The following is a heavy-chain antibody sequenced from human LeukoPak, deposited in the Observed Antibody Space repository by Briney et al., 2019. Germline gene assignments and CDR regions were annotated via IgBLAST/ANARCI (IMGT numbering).Heavy chain of an antibody. D-gene: IGHD6-19*01. V-gene: IGHV4-34*01. Sequence: PSETLSLTCAVYGGSFSGYYWSWIRQPPGKGLEWIGEINHSGSTNYNPSLKSRVTMSVDTSKNQFSLKLSSVTAADTAVYYCARHGSGWYADFDYWGQGTLVTVSS. CDR2: INHSGST. CDR1: GGSFSGYY. J-gene: IGHJ4*02. CDR3: ARHGSGWYADFDY.